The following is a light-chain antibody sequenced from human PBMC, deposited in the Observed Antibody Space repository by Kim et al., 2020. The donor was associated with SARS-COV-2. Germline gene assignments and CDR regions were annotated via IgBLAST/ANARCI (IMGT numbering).Light chain of an antibody. CDR1: SSDLGAYNY. J-gene: IGLJ3*02. V-gene: IGLV2-14*03. Sequence: QSALTQPASVSGSPGQSITISCTGTSSDLGAYNYVSWYQQHPGKAPKLMIYEVSNRPSGVSDRFSGSKSDNTASLTISGLKAEDEADYYCSSYTRSNTRVFGGGTQLTVL. CDR3: SSYTRSNTRV. CDR2: EVS.